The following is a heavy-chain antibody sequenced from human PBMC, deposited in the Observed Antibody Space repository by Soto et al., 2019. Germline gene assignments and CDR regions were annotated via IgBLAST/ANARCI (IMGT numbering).Heavy chain of an antibody. J-gene: IGHJ4*02. Sequence: PSETLSLTCTVSGGSFSSSNYYWGWIRQPPGKGLEWIGRIYNSGSTYYNPSLKSRVTMSVDTSKNQFSLKLSSVTAADTAVYYCTRQRGVVALIDYWGQGTLVTVSS. CDR1: GGSFSSSNYY. CDR3: TRQRGVVALIDY. V-gene: IGHV4-39*01. D-gene: IGHD2-2*01. CDR2: IYNSGST.